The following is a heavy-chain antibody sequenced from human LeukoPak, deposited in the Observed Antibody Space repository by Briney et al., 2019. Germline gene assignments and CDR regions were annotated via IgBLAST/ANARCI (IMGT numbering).Heavy chain of an antibody. J-gene: IGHJ6*02. CDR2: ISDSGGST. Sequence: GGSLRLSCPASVFTFSTYVMDRVRQAPGKGLEWVSTISDSGGSTYYADSVKGRFTISRDNSKSTLYLRMNSLRAEDTAVYYCGRYYVMDVWGQGTSVTVSS. CDR1: VFTFSTYV. CDR3: GRYYVMDV. V-gene: IGHV3-23*01.